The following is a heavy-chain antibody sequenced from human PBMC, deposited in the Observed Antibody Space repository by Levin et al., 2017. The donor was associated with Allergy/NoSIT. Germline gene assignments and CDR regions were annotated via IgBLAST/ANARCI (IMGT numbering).Heavy chain of an antibody. J-gene: IGHJ5*02. CDR2: ISGSGGST. CDR1: GFTFSSYA. V-gene: IGHV3-23*01. D-gene: IGHD2-15*01. Sequence: GGSLRLSCAASGFTFSSYAMSWVRQAPGKGLEWVSAISGSGGSTYYADSVKGRFTISRDNSKNTLYLQMNSLRAEDTAVYYCAKDRNVVVVAAVNWFDPWGQGTLVTVSS. CDR3: AKDRNVVVVAAVNWFDP.